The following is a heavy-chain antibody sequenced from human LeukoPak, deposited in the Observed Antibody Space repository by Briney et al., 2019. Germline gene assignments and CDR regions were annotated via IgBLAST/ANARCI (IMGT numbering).Heavy chain of an antibody. CDR2: LYDSVRT. CDR1: GGSISSHY. V-gene: IGHV4-59*11. CDR3: ATIKRGDIYGYFDF. D-gene: IGHD5-18*01. J-gene: IGHJ4*02. Sequence: SETLSLTCTVSGGSISSHYWSWLRQPPGKGLEWIAYLYDSVRTKDNPSLKGRVTLSADTSKNQHSLRLSSVTAADTAVYYCATIKRGDIYGYFDFWGQGILVTVSS.